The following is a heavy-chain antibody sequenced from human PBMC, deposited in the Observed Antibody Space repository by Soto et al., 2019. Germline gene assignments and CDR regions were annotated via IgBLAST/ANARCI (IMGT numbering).Heavy chain of an antibody. Sequence: QVQLVESGGGVVQPGRSLRLSCAASGFIFNHYGMHWVRQAPGKGLEWVAAISNDGSDKYYADSVKGRLTLSRDNSKNTVYLQMNSLRDEDTAVYYCAKDQGIAASHGIDWGQGTMVTVSS. CDR2: ISNDGSDK. CDR1: GFIFNHYG. V-gene: IGHV3-30*18. D-gene: IGHD6-13*01. J-gene: IGHJ3*01. CDR3: AKDQGIAASHGID.